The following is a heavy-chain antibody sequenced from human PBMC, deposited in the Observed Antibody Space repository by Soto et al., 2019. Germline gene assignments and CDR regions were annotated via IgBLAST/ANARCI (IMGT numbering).Heavy chain of an antibody. CDR2: IIPLFGTT. J-gene: IGHJ6*02. V-gene: IGHV1-69*05. CDR1: GDTFKNCV. Sequence: SVKVSCKASGDTFKNCVISWVRQAPGQGLEWMGGIIPLFGTTDFAQRFQGRLTITTDESTTTAYMELSRLRSEDTATYYCAAELGFGKLSVVWGQGTTVTVSS. D-gene: IGHD3-10*01. CDR3: AAELGFGKLSVV.